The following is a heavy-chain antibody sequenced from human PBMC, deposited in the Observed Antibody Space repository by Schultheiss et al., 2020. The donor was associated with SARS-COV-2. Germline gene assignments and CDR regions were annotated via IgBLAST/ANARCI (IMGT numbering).Heavy chain of an antibody. CDR2: ISSSSSYT. V-gene: IGHV3-11*06. J-gene: IGHJ6*03. D-gene: IGHD5-12*01. CDR3: ARECTYGYPDYMDV. CDR1: GFTFSNYY. Sequence: GGSLRLSCAASGFTFSNYYMSWIRQAPGKGLEWVSYISSSSSYTNYADSVKGRFTISRDNAKNSLYLQMNSLRAEDTAMYYCARECTYGYPDYMDVWGQGTTVTVSS.